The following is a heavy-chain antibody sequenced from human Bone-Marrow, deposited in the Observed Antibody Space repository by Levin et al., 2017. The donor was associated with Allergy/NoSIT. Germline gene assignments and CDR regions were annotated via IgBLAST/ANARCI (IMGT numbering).Heavy chain of an antibody. V-gene: IGHV3-21*01. CDR3: ARAAGAAGRGGFDV. CDR2: ITTTGNYI. CDR1: GFPFSSYG. J-gene: IGHJ6*02. D-gene: IGHD6-13*01. Sequence: GGSLRLSCATSGFPFSSYGMAWVRQAPGKGLEWVASITTTGNYIHYAESVKGRFTISRDNANNSLSLQMNRLRGEDMAVYYCARAAGAAGRGGFDVWGQGTTVTVS.